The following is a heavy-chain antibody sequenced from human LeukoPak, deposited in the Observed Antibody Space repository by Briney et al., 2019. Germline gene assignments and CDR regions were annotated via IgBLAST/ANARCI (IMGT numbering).Heavy chain of an antibody. CDR3: ARGGVCSGGSCYWDN. Sequence: ASVKLSCKASGYTFTSYDINWVRQATGQGLEWMGWMNPNSGNTGYTQKFQGRVTMTRNTSISTAYMELSSLKSDDTAVYYCARGGVCSGGSCYWDNWGQGTLVTVSS. J-gene: IGHJ4*02. D-gene: IGHD2-15*01. CDR1: GYTFTSYD. V-gene: IGHV1-8*01. CDR2: MNPNSGNT.